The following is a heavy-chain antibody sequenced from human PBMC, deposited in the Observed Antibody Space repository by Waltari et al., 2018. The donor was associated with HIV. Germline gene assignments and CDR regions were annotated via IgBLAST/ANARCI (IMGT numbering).Heavy chain of an antibody. V-gene: IGHV4-34*01. CDR3: AGGGRVYGCNPGR. J-gene: IGHJ4*02. Sequence: QVQLQQWGAGLLKPSETLSLTCAVYGGSFSGYYWSWIRQPPGKGLEWIGEINHSGSTNHNPSPKSPGTISVDTFKNPVFLKPGCGAGAGTAGDYRAGGGRVYGCNPGRWGQGTLVTVSS. D-gene: IGHD4-17*01. CDR1: GGSFSGYY. CDR2: INHSGST.